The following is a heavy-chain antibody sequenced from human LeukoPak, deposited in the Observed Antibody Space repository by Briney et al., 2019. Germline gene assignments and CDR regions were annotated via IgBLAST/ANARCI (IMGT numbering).Heavy chain of an antibody. J-gene: IGHJ4*02. CDR1: GFTLSSYD. CDR2: IWYDGSTK. CDR3: AKGGYYDILPGLLTGY. Sequence: GGSLRLSCAASGFTLSSYDMHWVRQAPGKGLEWVAFIWYDGSTKYYADSVKGRFTFSRDNYKHTLYLQMNSLRAEDTAVYYCAKGGYYDILPGLLTGYWGQGTLVTVSS. V-gene: IGHV3-30*02. D-gene: IGHD3-9*01.